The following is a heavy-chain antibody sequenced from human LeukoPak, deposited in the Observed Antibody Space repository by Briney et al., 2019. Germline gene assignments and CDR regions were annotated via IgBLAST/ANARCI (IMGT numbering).Heavy chain of an antibody. J-gene: IGHJ4*02. CDR2: IDKTSSNI. Sequence: GGSLRLSCAASGFIITDYSINWVRQAPGKGLEWISYIDKTSSNIYYADSVKGRFTISRDNAKNSLYLQMNSLRAEDTAVYYCARESYWGSSAKGFDYWGQGTLVTVSS. CDR3: ARESYWGSSAKGFDY. V-gene: IGHV3-48*01. CDR1: GFIITDYS. D-gene: IGHD7-27*01.